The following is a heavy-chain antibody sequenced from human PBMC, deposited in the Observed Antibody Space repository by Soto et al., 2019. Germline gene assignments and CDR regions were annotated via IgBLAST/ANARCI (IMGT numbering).Heavy chain of an antibody. CDR3: ASRDPGTSVDY. J-gene: IGHJ4*02. V-gene: IGHV4-4*02. CDR2: IYRTGST. D-gene: IGHD1-7*01. Sequence: SETLSLTCAVSGGSFTSNNWWTWVRQPPGQGLEWIGEIYRTGSTNYNPSLKSRLTISLDKSENQFSMKVTSLTAADTAGYYCASRDPGTSVDYWGQGTLVTVFS. CDR1: GGSFTSNNW.